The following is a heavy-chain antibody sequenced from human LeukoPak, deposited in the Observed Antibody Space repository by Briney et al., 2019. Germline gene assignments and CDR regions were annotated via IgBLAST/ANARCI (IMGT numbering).Heavy chain of an antibody. CDR2: ISSSGSTI. CDR1: GFTFSSYE. D-gene: IGHD6-6*01. J-gene: IGHJ6*02. V-gene: IGHV3-48*03. Sequence: PGGSLRLSCAASGFTFSSYEMNWVRQAPGKGLEGVSYISSSGSTIYYADSVKGRFTISRDNAKNSLYLQMNSLRAEDTAVYYCARDVVSYYYYYGMDVWGQGATVTVSS. CDR3: ARDVVSYYYYYGMDV.